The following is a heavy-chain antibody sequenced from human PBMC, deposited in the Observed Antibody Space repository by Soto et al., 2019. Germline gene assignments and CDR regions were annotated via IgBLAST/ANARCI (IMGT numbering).Heavy chain of an antibody. D-gene: IGHD2-15*01. V-gene: IGHV3-23*01. CDR1: GFTFIRHA. J-gene: IGHJ6*02. Sequence: PGGSLRLSCAASGFTFIRHAMDWVRQDPVKGLEWVSGISGRGESTHYADSVKGRFTISRDNSNSMLYLQMSGLRVEDTAIYYCVKRPPPYWRGESCFPAWGHGTTVTVS. CDR2: ISGRGEST. CDR3: VKRPPPYWRGESCFPA.